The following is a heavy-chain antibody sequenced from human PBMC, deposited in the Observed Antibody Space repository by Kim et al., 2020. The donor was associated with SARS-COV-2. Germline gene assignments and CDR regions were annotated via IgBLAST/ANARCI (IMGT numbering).Heavy chain of an antibody. Sequence: SETLSLTCTVSGGSISSGGYYWSWIRQHPGKGLEWIGYIYYSGSTYYNPSLKSRVTISVDTSKNQFSLKLSSVTAADTAVYYCARGDVLRAVDIWGQGTMVTVSS. V-gene: IGHV4-31*03. CDR2: IYYSGST. CDR3: ARGDVLRAVDI. CDR1: GGSISSGGYY. D-gene: IGHD3-3*01. J-gene: IGHJ3*02.